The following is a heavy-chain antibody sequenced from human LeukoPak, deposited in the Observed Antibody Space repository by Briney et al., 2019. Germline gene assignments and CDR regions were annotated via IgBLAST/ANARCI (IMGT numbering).Heavy chain of an antibody. CDR3: ARGITMVRGVIITFWGLLDAFDI. Sequence: SETLSLTCTVSGGSISSYYWSWIRQPPGKGLEWIGYIYYSGSTNYNPSLKSRVTISVDTSKNQFSLKLSSVTAADTAVYYCARGITMVRGVIITFWGLLDAFDIWGQGTMVTVSS. V-gene: IGHV4-59*01. CDR1: GGSISSYY. D-gene: IGHD3-10*01. J-gene: IGHJ3*02. CDR2: IYYSGST.